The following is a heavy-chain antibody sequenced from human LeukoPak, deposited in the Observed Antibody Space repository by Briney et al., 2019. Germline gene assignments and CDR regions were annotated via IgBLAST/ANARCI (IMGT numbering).Heavy chain of an antibody. V-gene: IGHV3-64D*09. J-gene: IGHJ4*02. CDR2: ISSNGGST. CDR3: VKDWGRGWYRFDC. D-gene: IGHD6-19*01. CDR1: GFTFSSYA. Sequence: PGGSLRLSCSASGFTFSSYALHWVRQAPGKGLESVSAISSNGGSTSYADSVKGRFTISRDNSKNTLYLQMSSLRVEDTAVYYCVKDWGRGWYRFDCWGQGTLVTVSS.